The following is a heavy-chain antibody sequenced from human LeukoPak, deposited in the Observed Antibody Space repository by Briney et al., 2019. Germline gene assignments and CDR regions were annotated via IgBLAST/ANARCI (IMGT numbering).Heavy chain of an antibody. CDR1: GFTYRSYA. D-gene: IGHD4-11*01. Sequence: PGRSLRLSCAASGFTYRSYAMHWVRQAPGKGLERVAVISYDGSNKYYADSVKGRFTISRDNAKNSLYLQMNSLRAEDTAVYYCARLKTTLGGFDPWGQGTLVTVSS. J-gene: IGHJ5*02. V-gene: IGHV3-30-3*01. CDR3: ARLKTTLGGFDP. CDR2: ISYDGSNK.